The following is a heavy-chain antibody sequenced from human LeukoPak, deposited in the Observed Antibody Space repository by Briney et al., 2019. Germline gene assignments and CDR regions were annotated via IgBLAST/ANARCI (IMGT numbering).Heavy chain of an antibody. D-gene: IGHD4-23*01. J-gene: IGHJ5*02. CDR3: ARDGNGGNSWGWFDP. V-gene: IGHV4-59*01. CDR2: IYYSGST. Sequence: SETLSLTCTVSGGSISSCYWSWIRQPPGKGLEWIEYIYYSGSTYYNPSLKSRVTISLDTSKNQFSLRLNSVTAADTAVYYCARDGNGGNSWGWFDPWGQGTLVTVSA. CDR1: GGSISSCY.